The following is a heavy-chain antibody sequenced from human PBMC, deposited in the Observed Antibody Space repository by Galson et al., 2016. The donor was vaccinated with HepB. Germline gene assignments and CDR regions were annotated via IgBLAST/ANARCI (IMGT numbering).Heavy chain of an antibody. J-gene: IGHJ3*02. CDR1: GYTFNDYY. Sequence: SVKVSCKASGYTFNDYYVHWVRQAPGQGLEWMGRIKPSSGGTMYSQKFQGQVTMNKDTSISTAYMELTRLTSDDTALYYCARETTLGAYYDDSTGEDSSEIFDIWGHGTMVIVSS. CDR2: IKPSSGGT. V-gene: IGHV1-2*06. D-gene: IGHD3-22*01. CDR3: ARETTLGAYYDDSTGEDSSEIFDI.